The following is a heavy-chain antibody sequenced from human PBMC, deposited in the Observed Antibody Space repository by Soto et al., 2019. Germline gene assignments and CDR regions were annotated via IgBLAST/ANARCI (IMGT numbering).Heavy chain of an antibody. D-gene: IGHD2-15*01. CDR2: INAGNGNT. CDR1: GYTFTGYA. Sequence: ASVKVSWKASGYTFTGYAMHWSRHAPGQRLEWMGWINAGNGNTKYSQKFQGRVTITRDTSASTAYMELSSLRSEDTAVYYCARGCSGGSCQLINWGQGTLVTVS. V-gene: IGHV1-3*01. CDR3: ARGCSGGSCQLIN. J-gene: IGHJ4*02.